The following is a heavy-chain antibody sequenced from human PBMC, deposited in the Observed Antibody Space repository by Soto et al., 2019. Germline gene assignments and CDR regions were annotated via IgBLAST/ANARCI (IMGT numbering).Heavy chain of an antibody. D-gene: IGHD6-19*01. CDR3: ARDQGYSSGWYYFDY. Sequence: GGSLRLSCAASGFTFSSYSMNWVRQAPGKGLEWVSSISSSSSYIYYADSVKGRFTISRDNAKNSLYLQMNSLRAEDTAVYYCARDQGYSSGWYYFDYWGQGTLVTVSS. CDR1: GFTFSSYS. V-gene: IGHV3-21*01. J-gene: IGHJ4*02. CDR2: ISSSSSYI.